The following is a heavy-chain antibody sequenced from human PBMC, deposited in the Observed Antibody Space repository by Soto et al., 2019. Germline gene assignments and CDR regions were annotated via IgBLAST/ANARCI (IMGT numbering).Heavy chain of an antibody. D-gene: IGHD3-22*01. Sequence: GGSLRLSCAASGFTFSSYAMHWVRQAPGKGLEWVAVISYDGSNKYYADSVKGRFTISRDNSKNTLYLQMNSLRAEDTAVYYCARDGSDAMIVGLYYGMDVWGQGTTVTVSS. CDR2: ISYDGSNK. CDR3: ARDGSDAMIVGLYYGMDV. J-gene: IGHJ6*02. CDR1: GFTFSSYA. V-gene: IGHV3-30-3*01.